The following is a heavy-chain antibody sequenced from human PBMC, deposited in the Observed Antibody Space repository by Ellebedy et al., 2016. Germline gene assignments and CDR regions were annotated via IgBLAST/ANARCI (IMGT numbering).Heavy chain of an antibody. CDR2: IYTSGST. CDR1: GGSISSYY. V-gene: IGHV4-4*07. CDR3: ARVGRFLEWFCDS. Sequence: SETLSLTXTVSGGSISSYYWSWIRQPAGKGLEWIGRIYTSGSTNYNPSLKSRVSMSVDTSKNQFSLKLSSVTAADTAVYYCARVGRFLEWFCDSWGQGTLVTVSS. D-gene: IGHD3-3*01. J-gene: IGHJ4*02.